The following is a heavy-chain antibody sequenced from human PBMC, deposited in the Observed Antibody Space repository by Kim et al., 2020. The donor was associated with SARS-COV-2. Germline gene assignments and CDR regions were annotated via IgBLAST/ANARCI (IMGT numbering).Heavy chain of an antibody. V-gene: IGHV3-11*05. J-gene: IGHJ4*02. CDR3: ARGSDGYDSGGYYYLTL. Sequence: GGSLRLSCVASGFTFSDYYMYWVRQAPGKGLEWVSYISSSGSYIKYADSVKGRFTISRDNAENSLFLQMNVLTAEDTARYYCARGSDGYDSGGYYYLTLWGEGPPVTVS. CDR2: ISSSGSYI. D-gene: IGHD3-22*01. CDR1: GFTFSDYY.